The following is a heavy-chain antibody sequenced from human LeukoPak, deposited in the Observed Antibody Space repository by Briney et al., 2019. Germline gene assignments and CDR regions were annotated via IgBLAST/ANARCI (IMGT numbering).Heavy chain of an antibody. D-gene: IGHD6-19*01. J-gene: IGHJ2*01. V-gene: IGHV3-33*01. Sequence: GGSLRLSCAASGFTFSSYGMHWVRQAPGKGLEWVAVIWYDGSNKYYADSVKGRFTISRDNSKNTLYLQMNSLRAEDTAVYYCAREVAVAGRTGYFDLWGRGTPVTVSS. CDR3: AREVAVAGRTGYFDL. CDR2: IWYDGSNK. CDR1: GFTFSSYG.